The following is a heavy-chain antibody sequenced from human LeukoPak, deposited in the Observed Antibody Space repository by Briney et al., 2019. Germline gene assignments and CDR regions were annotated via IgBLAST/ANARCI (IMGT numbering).Heavy chain of an antibody. CDR1: GFTFSSYW. Sequence: PGGSLRLSCAASGFTFSSYWMHWVRQAPGKGLVWVSRINTDGSSTSYADSVKGRFTISRDNAKNTLYLQMNSLRAEDTAVYYCARGAVVVPAAMIGWGQGTLVTVSS. CDR2: INTDGSST. CDR3: ARGAVVVPAAMIG. J-gene: IGHJ4*02. D-gene: IGHD2-2*01. V-gene: IGHV3-74*01.